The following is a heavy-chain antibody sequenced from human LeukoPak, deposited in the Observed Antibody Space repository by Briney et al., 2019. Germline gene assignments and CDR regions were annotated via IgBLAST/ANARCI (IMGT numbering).Heavy chain of an antibody. V-gene: IGHV1-69*05. CDR2: IIPIFGTA. CDR3: ATFRGYYGSGSYLYYYYGMDV. J-gene: IGHJ6*02. D-gene: IGHD3-10*01. CDR1: GGTFSSYA. Sequence: GASVKVSCKASGGTFSSYAISWVRQAPGQGLEWMGGIIPIFGTANYAQKFQGRVTITTDESTSTAYMELSSLRSEDTAVYYCATFRGYYGSGSYLYYYYGMDVWGQGTTVTVSS.